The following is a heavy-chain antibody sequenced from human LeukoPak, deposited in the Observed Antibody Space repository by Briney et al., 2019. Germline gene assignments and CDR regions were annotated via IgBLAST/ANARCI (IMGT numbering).Heavy chain of an antibody. CDR1: GFTFSSYA. CDR2: IYASGENT. Sequence: GGSLRLSCAASGFTFSSYAMTWVRQAPGKGLEWVSGIYASGENTYYADSVKGRFTISRDSSKNTLYLQMNSLRAEDTAVYYCARATSFYYWGQGTLVTVSS. J-gene: IGHJ4*02. CDR3: ARATSFYY. V-gene: IGHV3-23*01.